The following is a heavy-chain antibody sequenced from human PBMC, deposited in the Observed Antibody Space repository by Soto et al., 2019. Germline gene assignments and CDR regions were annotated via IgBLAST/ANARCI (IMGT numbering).Heavy chain of an antibody. CDR2: IWYDGSNK. Sequence: LRLSCAASGFTFSSYGMHWVRQAPGKGLEWVAVIWYDGSNKYYADSVKGRFTISRDNSKNTLYLQMNSLRAEDTAVYYCARDSGLSGTSLFDYWGQGTLVTVSS. CDR1: GFTFSSYG. V-gene: IGHV3-33*01. J-gene: IGHJ4*02. D-gene: IGHD2-2*01. CDR3: ARDSGLSGTSLFDY.